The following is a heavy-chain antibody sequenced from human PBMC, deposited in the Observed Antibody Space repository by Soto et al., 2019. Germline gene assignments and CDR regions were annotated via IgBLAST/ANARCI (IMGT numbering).Heavy chain of an antibody. V-gene: IGHV4-30-4*01. D-gene: IGHD3-16*02. J-gene: IGHJ4*02. CDR1: GDSISNGDYY. Sequence: SETLSLTCTVSGDSISNGDYYWSWIRQPPGRGLEWIGYIDSSGSTYYNPSLKSRLTMSVDMSKNQFSLRLTSVAAADTAVYYCASRYLYWGQGLLVTVSS. CDR2: IDSSGST. CDR3: ASRYLY.